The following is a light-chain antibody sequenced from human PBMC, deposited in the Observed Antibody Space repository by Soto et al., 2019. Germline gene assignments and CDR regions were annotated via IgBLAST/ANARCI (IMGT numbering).Light chain of an antibody. V-gene: IGLV2-14*01. J-gene: IGLJ1*01. CDR3: SSYTSSSTKGA. CDR1: SSDVGGYNY. CDR2: EVS. Sequence: QSVLTQPASVSGSPGQSITISCTGTSSDVGGYNYVSWYQQHPGKAPKLMIYEVSNRPSGVSNRFSGSKSGNTASLTISGLQAEDEADYYCSSYTSSSTKGAFGTGTNVTVL.